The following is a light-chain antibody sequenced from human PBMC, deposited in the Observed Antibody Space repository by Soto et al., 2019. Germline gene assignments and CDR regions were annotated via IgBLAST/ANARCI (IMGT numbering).Light chain of an antibody. Sequence: EIVLTQSPGTLSLSPGDRVTLSCRASQSVSSTYLAWNQQTPGQAPRLLIYGATSRATGIPDRFSGSGSGTDFTLTISRLEPEDFAVYYCQQYDTSPWTFGQGTKVGIK. CDR3: QQYDTSPWT. CDR2: GAT. V-gene: IGKV3-20*01. CDR1: QSVSSTY. J-gene: IGKJ1*01.